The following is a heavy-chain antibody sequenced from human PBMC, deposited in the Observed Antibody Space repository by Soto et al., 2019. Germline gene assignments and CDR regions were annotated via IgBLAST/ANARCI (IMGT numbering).Heavy chain of an antibody. CDR2: INHSGST. CDR1: GGSFSGYY. CDR3: AKASTWFPYFDY. V-gene: IGHV4-34*01. J-gene: IGHJ4*02. D-gene: IGHD6-13*01. Sequence: TSETLSLTCAVYGGSFSGYYWSWIRQPPGKGLEWIGEINHSGSTNYNPSLKSRVTISVDKSKNQFSLKLSSVTAEDTAVYYCAKASTWFPYFDYWGQGTLVTV.